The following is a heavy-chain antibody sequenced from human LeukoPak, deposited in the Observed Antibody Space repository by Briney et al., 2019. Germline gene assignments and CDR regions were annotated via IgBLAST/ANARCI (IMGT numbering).Heavy chain of an antibody. D-gene: IGHD5-18*01. CDR1: GGSISSGGYS. J-gene: IGHJ6*02. CDR3: ASRQHYYYYGMDV. CDR2: TYHSGST. Sequence: SETLSLTCAVSGGSISSGGYSWSWIRQPPGKGLEWIGYTYHSGSTYYNPSLKSRVTISVDRSKNQFSLKLSSVTAADTAVYYCASRQHYYYYGMDVWGQGTTVTVSS. V-gene: IGHV4-30-2*01.